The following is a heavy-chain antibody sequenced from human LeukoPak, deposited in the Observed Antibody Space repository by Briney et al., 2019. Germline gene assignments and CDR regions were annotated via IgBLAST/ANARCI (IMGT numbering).Heavy chain of an antibody. CDR1: GGSISGYY. V-gene: IGHV4-59*08. Sequence: SETLSLTCSVSGGSISGYYWSWIRQSPGKGLEWIGLMLYSGSPSYNPSLKSRVTMSVDTSKNLFSLNLTSVTAADTAVYYCARQRVWNYGMDVWGQGTTVTVSS. J-gene: IGHJ6*02. CDR2: MLYSGSP. CDR3: ARQRVWNYGMDV. D-gene: IGHD6-13*01.